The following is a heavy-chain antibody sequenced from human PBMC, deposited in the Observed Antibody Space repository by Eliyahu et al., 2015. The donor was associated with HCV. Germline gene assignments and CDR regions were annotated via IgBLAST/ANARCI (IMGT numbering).Heavy chain of an antibody. J-gene: IGHJ4*02. CDR1: GFTFNSYA. Sequence: EVQLLESGGGLVQPGGSLRLSCAASGFTFNSYAMSWVRQAPGKGLEWVSGISGSGGSIYYADSVKGRFTISRDNSKNTLYLQMSSLRAEDTAVYYCAKDRTTVTXPIQWGQGTLVTVSS. V-gene: IGHV3-23*01. CDR3: AKDRTTVTXPIQ. CDR2: ISGSGGSI. D-gene: IGHD4-17*01.